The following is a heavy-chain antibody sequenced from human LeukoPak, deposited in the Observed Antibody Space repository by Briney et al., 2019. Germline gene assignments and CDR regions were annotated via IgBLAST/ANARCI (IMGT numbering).Heavy chain of an antibody. Sequence: SETLSLTCAVYGGSFSGYYWSWIRQPPGKGLEWIGEINHSGSTNYNPPLKSRVTISVDTSKNQFSLKLSSVTAADTAVYYCARGSRSSMVRGVLSYGMDVWGQGTTVTVSS. V-gene: IGHV4-34*01. CDR1: GGSFSGYY. CDR3: ARGSRSSMVRGVLSYGMDV. D-gene: IGHD3-10*01. J-gene: IGHJ6*02. CDR2: INHSGST.